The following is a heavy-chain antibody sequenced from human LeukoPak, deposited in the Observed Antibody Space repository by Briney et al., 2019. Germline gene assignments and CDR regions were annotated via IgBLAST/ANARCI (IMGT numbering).Heavy chain of an antibody. CDR2: IYYSGST. D-gene: IGHD1-26*01. CDR1: GGSFNSGSYY. CDR3: ARAAYSGSYHSDY. J-gene: IGHJ4*02. V-gene: IGHV4-61*01. Sequence: TSETLSLTCTVSGGSFNSGSYYGNWIRQPPGKGLEWIGYIYYSGSTNYNPSLKSRVTISVDTSKNQFSLKLSSVTAADTAVYYCARAAYSGSYHSDYWGQGTLVTVSS.